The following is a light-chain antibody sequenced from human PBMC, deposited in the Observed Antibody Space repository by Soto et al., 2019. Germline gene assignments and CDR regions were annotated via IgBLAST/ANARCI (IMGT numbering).Light chain of an antibody. CDR1: SSDVGGYNY. CDR2: EVT. J-gene: IGLJ3*02. V-gene: IGLV2-14*01. CDR3: ASYTTSTRV. Sequence: QSALTQPASVSGSPGQSITISGTGTSSDVGGYNYVSWYQQHPGKAPKLMIYEVTNRPSGVSTRFSGSKSGNTASLTISGLQAEDEAEYYCASYTTSTRVFGGGTKVTVL.